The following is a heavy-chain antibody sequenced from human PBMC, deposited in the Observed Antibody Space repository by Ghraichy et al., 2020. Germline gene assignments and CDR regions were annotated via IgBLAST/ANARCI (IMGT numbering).Heavy chain of an antibody. CDR2: INPNSGGT. CDR1: GYTFTGYY. CDR3: ARDLRYGDYVYFDY. V-gene: IGHV1-2*06. J-gene: IGHJ4*02. Sequence: ASVKVSCKASGYTFTGYYMHWVRQAPGQGLEWMGRINPNSGGTNYAQKFQGRVTMTRDTSISTAYMELSRLRSDDTAVYYCARDLRYGDYVYFDYWGQGTLVTVSS. D-gene: IGHD4-17*01.